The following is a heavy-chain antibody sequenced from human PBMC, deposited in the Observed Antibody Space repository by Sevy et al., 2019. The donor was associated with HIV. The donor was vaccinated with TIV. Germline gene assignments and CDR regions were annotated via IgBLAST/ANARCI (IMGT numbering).Heavy chain of an antibody. Sequence: EGSLRLSCAASTFTFGHDAMHWVLQAPGKALQWVAGIAYEGSNEYYTDSVKGRFTISRDNSKNTLNLEMNNLRVEDSALYYCARDWGTTLTAILYYFDFWGQGIPVTVSS. J-gene: IGHJ4*02. CDR2: IAYEGSNE. CDR1: TFTFGHDA. D-gene: IGHD3-16*01. CDR3: ARDWGTTLTAILYYFDF. V-gene: IGHV3-30*04.